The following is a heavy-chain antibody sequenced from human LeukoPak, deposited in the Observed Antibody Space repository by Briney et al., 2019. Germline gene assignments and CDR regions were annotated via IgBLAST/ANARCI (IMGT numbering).Heavy chain of an antibody. CDR2: IYYSGST. D-gene: IGHD3-22*01. Sequence: SQTLSLTCTVSGGSISSGGYYWNWIRQPPGKGLEWIGYIYYSGSTYYNPSLKSRVTISVDTSKNQFSLKLSSVTAADTAVYYCARSRQDYYDSSGYNYWGQGTLVTVSS. CDR3: ARSRQDYYDSSGYNY. J-gene: IGHJ4*02. CDR1: GGSISSGGYY. V-gene: IGHV4-31*03.